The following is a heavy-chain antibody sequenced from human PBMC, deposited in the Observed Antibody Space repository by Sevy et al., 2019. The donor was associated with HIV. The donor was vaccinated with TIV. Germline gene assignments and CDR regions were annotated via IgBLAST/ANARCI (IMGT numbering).Heavy chain of an antibody. CDR1: GFTFGDYA. J-gene: IGHJ4*02. V-gene: IGHV3-49*03. CDR2: IRSKAYGGTT. CDR3: TRRIGCSGGSCKRLTYYFDY. D-gene: IGHD2-15*01. Sequence: GGSLRLSCTASGFTFGDYAMSWFRQAPGKGLEWVGFIRSKAYGGTTEYAASLKGRFTISRDDSKSIAYLQMNSLKTEDTAVYYCTRRIGCSGGSCKRLTYYFDYWGQGTLVTVSS.